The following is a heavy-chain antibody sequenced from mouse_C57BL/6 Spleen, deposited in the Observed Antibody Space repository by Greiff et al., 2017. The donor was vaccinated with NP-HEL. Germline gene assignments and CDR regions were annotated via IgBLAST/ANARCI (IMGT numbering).Heavy chain of an antibody. CDR1: GYTFTSYW. J-gene: IGHJ2*01. D-gene: IGHD1-1*01. Sequence: QVQLQQSGAELVKPGASVKLSCKASGYTFTSYWIPWVKQRPGQGLEWIGVIYPSSGSTNYNEKFKSKATLTVDKSSSTAYMQLSSLTSEDSAVYYCGAYYGSPYYFDYWGQGTTLTVSS. V-gene: IGHV1-64*01. CDR2: IYPSSGST. CDR3: GAYYGSPYYFDY.